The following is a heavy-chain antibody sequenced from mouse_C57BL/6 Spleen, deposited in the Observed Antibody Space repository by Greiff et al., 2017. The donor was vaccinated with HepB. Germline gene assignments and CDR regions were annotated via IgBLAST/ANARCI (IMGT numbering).Heavy chain of an antibody. CDR3: ARSPYYYGRSSYWYFDV. D-gene: IGHD1-1*01. Sequence: EVKLVESGPGLAKPSQTLSLTCSVTGYSITSDYWNWIRKFPGNTLEYMGYISHSGSTYYNPSLKSRISITRDTSKNQYYLQLNSVTTEDTATYYCARSPYYYGRSSYWYFDVWGTGTTVTVSS. J-gene: IGHJ1*03. V-gene: IGHV3-8*01. CDR2: ISHSGST. CDR1: GYSITSDY.